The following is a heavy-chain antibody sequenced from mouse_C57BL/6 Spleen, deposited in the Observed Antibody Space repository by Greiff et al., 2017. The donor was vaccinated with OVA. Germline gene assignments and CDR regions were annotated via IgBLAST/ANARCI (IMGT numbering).Heavy chain of an antibody. CDR1: GYSFTGYY. V-gene: IGHV1-31*01. D-gene: IGHD1-1*01. J-gene: IGHJ1*03. CDR3: ARCPTTVVDWYFDV. CDR2: IYPYNGVS. Sequence: VQLKESGPELVKPGASVKISCKASGYSFTGYYMHWVKQSHGNILDWIGYIYPYNGVSSYNQKFKGKATLTVDKSSSTAYMELRSLTSEDSAVYYCARCPTTVVDWYFDVWGTGTTVTVSS.